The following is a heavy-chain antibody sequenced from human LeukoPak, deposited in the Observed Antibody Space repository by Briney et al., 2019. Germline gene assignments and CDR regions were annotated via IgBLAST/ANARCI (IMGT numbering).Heavy chain of an antibody. J-gene: IGHJ5*02. D-gene: IGHD2-21*02. Sequence: PSETLSLTCTVSGGSISSYYWSWIRQPPGKGLEWIGYIYYSGSTNYNPSLKSRVTISVDTSKNQFSLKLSSVTAADTAVYYCAGEGYCGGDCYAENWFDPWGQGTLVTVSS. CDR2: IYYSGST. CDR1: GGSISSYY. V-gene: IGHV4-59*01. CDR3: AGEGYCGGDCYAENWFDP.